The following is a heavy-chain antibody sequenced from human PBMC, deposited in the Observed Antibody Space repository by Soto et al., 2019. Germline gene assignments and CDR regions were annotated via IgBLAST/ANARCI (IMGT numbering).Heavy chain of an antibody. CDR1: GGTFSSYA. CDR2: IIPIFGTA. D-gene: IGHD1-26*01. J-gene: IGHJ6*04. CDR3: GKGGPTPLVNTSGMAA. Sequence: QVQLVQSGAEVKKPGSSVKVSCKASGGTFSSYAISWVRQAPGQGLEWMGGIIPIFGTANYAQKFQGRVTITADKSTSTADRELGSLGFEARAGIYGGKGGPTPLVNTSGMAAGGKGTTATVSP. V-gene: IGHV1-69*06.